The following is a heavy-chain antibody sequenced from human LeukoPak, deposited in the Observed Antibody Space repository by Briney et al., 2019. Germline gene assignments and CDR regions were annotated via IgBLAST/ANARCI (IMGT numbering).Heavy chain of an antibody. D-gene: IGHD5-12*01. V-gene: IGHV3-21*01. Sequence: GSLRLSCAASGFTFSSYSMNWVRQAPGKGLEWVSSISSSSSYIYYADSVKGRFTISRDNAKNSLYLQMNSLRAEDTAVYYCAREGDSGYVELDYWGQGTLVTVSS. J-gene: IGHJ4*02. CDR1: GFTFSSYS. CDR3: AREGDSGYVELDY. CDR2: ISSSSSYI.